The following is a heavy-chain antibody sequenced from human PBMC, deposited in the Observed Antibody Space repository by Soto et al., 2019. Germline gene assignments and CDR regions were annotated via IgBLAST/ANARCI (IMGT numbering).Heavy chain of an antibody. CDR1: GGSISSYY. J-gene: IGHJ4*02. CDR2: ISDSGST. V-gene: IGHV4-59*01. CDR3: AYSSTPFDY. Sequence: SETLSLTCTVSGGSISSYYWSWIRQPPGKGLEWMGHISDSGSTNYNPSLKSRVTMSLDTSKNQFSLKLNSVTAADTAVYYCAYSSTPFDYWGQGTLVTVSS. D-gene: IGHD6-13*01.